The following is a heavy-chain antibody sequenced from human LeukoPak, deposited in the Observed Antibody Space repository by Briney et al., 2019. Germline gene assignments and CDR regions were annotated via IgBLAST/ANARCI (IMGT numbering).Heavy chain of an antibody. CDR3: AIFCSTSFSCGYGMDV. V-gene: IGHV1-8*01. D-gene: IGHD2-2*01. Sequence: ASVKVSCKAAGYNFTSYGINWVRQATGQGLEWMGWKNPNSGNTGYAQKFQGRVTKTRDTSISTAYMELSSLRSEDTAVYYCAIFCSTSFSCGYGMDVWGQGTTVTVSS. CDR2: KNPNSGNT. J-gene: IGHJ6*02. CDR1: GYNFTSYG.